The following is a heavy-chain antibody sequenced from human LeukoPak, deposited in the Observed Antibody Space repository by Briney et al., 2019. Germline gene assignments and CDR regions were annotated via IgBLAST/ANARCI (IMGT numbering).Heavy chain of an antibody. V-gene: IGHV1-2*02. Sequence: ASVTVSCKASGYTLTGYYMHWVRQAPGQGVEWMGWINPNSGGTNYAQKFQGRVTMTRDTSISTAYMALSRLRSDDTAVYYCASHFIAVAGTRPDYWGQGTLVTVSS. D-gene: IGHD6-19*01. CDR2: INPNSGGT. CDR1: GYTLTGYY. CDR3: ASHFIAVAGTRPDY. J-gene: IGHJ4*02.